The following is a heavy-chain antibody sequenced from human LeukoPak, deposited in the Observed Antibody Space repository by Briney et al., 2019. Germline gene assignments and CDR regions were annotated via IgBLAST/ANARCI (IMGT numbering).Heavy chain of an antibody. D-gene: IGHD4-11*01. J-gene: IGHJ3*02. CDR3: ARDAYSNYVYAFDI. Sequence: ASVKVSCKASGYTFTSYGISWVRQAPGQGLEWMGWISAYNGNTNYAQKLQGRVTMTTDTSTSTAYMELRSLRSDDTAVHYCARDAYSNYVYAFDIWGQGTMVTVSS. V-gene: IGHV1-18*01. CDR2: ISAYNGNT. CDR1: GYTFTSYG.